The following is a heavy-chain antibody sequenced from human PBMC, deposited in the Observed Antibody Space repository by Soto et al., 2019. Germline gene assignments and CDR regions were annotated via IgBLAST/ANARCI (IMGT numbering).Heavy chain of an antibody. D-gene: IGHD3-10*01. Sequence: GSSLKITCKGSGFNITNSRISWVRQMPGKGLEWMGRIDPSDSSTNYSPSFQGHVTLSADKSINTAHLQWNSLKASDTAMYYCVKHIGGSGDFLGQGTPVTVSS. CDR2: IDPSDSST. CDR3: VKHIGGSGDF. J-gene: IGHJ4*02. V-gene: IGHV5-10-1*01. CDR1: GFNITNSR.